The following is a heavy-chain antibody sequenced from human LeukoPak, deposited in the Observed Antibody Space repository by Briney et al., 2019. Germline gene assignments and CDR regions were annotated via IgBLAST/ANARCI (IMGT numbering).Heavy chain of an antibody. J-gene: IGHJ1*01. CDR1: GYTFTGYY. CDR3: ARGSHGGSQH. D-gene: IGHD2-15*01. Sequence: ASVKVSCKASGYTFTGYYMHLVRQAPGQGLEWMGWINPNSGGTNYAQKFQGRVTMTRDTSISTDYMELSRLRSDDTAVYYCARGSHGGSQHWGQGTLVTVSS. CDR2: INPNSGGT. V-gene: IGHV1-2*02.